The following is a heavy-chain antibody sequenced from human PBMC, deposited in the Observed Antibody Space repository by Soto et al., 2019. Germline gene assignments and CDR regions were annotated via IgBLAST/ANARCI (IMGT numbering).Heavy chain of an antibody. J-gene: IGHJ5*02. CDR2: INTYNVNT. CDR1: GYSFTSYG. Sequence: QVQLVQSGAEVKKPGASVKVSCKASGYSFTSYGITWVRQAPGQGLEWMGWINTYNVNTNYPQKLQGRVTMTTDTSTSTAYMELRSLRSDDTVVYYWAREPAAGDWFDPWGQGTLVTVSS. V-gene: IGHV1-18*01. D-gene: IGHD6-13*01. CDR3: AREPAAGDWFDP.